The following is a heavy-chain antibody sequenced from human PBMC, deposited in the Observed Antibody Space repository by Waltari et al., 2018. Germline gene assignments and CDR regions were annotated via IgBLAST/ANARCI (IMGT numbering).Heavy chain of an antibody. CDR1: GFTFTVHY. CDR3: ARDIKLVVAATPLLFDY. Sequence: QLQLVQSGAEVENPGASVKVTCKASGFTFTVHYIHWVRQATAQGLEWMGWINPSSGATNYAQKFQGRVTMTRDTSISTAYVGVSRLRSDDTAVYYCARDIKLVVAATPLLFDYWGQGTLVTVSS. CDR2: INPSSGAT. D-gene: IGHD2-15*01. V-gene: IGHV1-2*02. J-gene: IGHJ4*02.